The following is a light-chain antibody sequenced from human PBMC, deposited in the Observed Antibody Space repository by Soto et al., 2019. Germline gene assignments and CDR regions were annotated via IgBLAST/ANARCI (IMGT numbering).Light chain of an antibody. CDR2: DAT. Sequence: EIVLTQSPATLSLSPGERATLSCGASQSVSGNYLAWYQQKPGLAPRLLIYDATSRATGIPDRFSGSGSGNYFPLTISRLEPEDFAVYYCQQYGSSPWTFGQGTKVEIK. CDR3: QQYGSSPWT. J-gene: IGKJ1*01. CDR1: QSVSGNY. V-gene: IGKV3D-20*01.